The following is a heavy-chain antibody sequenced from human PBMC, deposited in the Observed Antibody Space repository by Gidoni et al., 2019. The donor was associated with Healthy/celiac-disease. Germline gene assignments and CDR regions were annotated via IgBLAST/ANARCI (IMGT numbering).Heavy chain of an antibody. Sequence: QVQLVQSGAEVKKPRASVKGSCKASGYTFTSYGISWVRQVPGQGLEWMGWISAYNGNTNYAQKLQGRVTMTTDTSTSTAYMELRSLRSDDTAVYYCASCVVVPAATYYYYMDVWGKGTTVTVSS. V-gene: IGHV1-18*04. CDR1: GYTFTSYG. CDR2: ISAYNGNT. CDR3: ASCVVVPAATYYYYMDV. D-gene: IGHD2-2*01. J-gene: IGHJ6*03.